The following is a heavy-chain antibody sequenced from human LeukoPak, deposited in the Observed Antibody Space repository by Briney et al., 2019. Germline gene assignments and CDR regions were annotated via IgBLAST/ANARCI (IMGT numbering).Heavy chain of an antibody. CDR2: ISNRGYT. Sequence: PGGSLRLSCTASGFTFSSFAMNWVRQAPGQGLEWVSTISNRGYTYYADSVKGRFTISRDDSKNTVYLQMNSLRAEDTAVYYCAKDSTGQPQDYWGQGTLVTVSS. CDR1: GFTFSSFA. D-gene: IGHD3-10*01. J-gene: IGHJ4*02. CDR3: AKDSTGQPQDY. V-gene: IGHV3-23*01.